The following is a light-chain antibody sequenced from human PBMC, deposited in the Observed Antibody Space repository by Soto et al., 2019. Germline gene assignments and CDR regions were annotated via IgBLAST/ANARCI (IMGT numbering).Light chain of an antibody. CDR1: QSVSSSY. J-gene: IGKJ1*01. V-gene: IGKV3-20*01. CDR2: DAS. CDR3: QQYASSPLT. Sequence: EIVMTQSPATLSVAPGEIATLSCRASQSVSSSYLAWYQQKPGQAPRLVIYDASSRAAGIPDRFSASGSGTDFTLTISRLEPEDFAVYYCQQYASSPLTFGRGTKVDIK.